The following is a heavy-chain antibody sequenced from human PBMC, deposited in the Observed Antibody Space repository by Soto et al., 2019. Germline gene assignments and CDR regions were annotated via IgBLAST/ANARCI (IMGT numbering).Heavy chain of an antibody. CDR1: GYTFASYY. D-gene: IGHD3-22*01. CDR2: INPSGGST. Sequence: ASVKVSCKASGYTFASYYRHWVRQAPGQGLEWMGIINPSGGSTSYAQKFQGRVTMTRDTSTSTVYMELSSLRSEDTAVYYCARARGYYLYYFDYWGQGTLVTAPQ. J-gene: IGHJ4*02. CDR3: ARARGYYLYYFDY. V-gene: IGHV1-46*01.